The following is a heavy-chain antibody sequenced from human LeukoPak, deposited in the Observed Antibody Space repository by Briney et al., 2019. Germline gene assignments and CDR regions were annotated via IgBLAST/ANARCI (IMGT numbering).Heavy chain of an antibody. CDR1: GGTFSSYA. J-gene: IGHJ4*02. V-gene: IGHV1-69*13. D-gene: IGHD4/OR15-4a*01. CDR3: ARSLVTDYGGDSHFDY. Sequence: SPVTVSCKASGGTFSSYAISWVRQAPGQGLDWMGGIIPIFGTANYAQKFQGRVTITADESTSTAYMELSSLRSEDTAVYYCARSLVTDYGGDSHFDYRGQGTLVTASS. CDR2: IIPIFGTA.